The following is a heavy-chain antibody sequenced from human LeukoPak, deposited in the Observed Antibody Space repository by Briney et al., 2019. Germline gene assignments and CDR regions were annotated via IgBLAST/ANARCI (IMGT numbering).Heavy chain of an antibody. V-gene: IGHV3-23*01. CDR1: GFTFSSYA. J-gene: IGHJ4*02. CDR3: AKGSYYDSRGSFYFDY. CDR2: ISGSGDNT. D-gene: IGHD3-22*01. Sequence: GGSLRLSCAASGFTFSSYAMSWVRQAPGKGLEWVSGISGSGDNTYYADSVKGRFTISRDNSKNTLYVQVNSLGTEDTAAYYCAKGSYYDSRGSFYFDYWGQGTLVTVSS.